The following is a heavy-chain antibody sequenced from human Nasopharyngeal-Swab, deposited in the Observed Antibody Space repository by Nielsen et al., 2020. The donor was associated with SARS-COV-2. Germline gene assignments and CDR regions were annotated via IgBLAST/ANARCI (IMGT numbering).Heavy chain of an antibody. V-gene: IGHV4-4*02. D-gene: IGHD6-13*01. CDR2: IYQSGNT. J-gene: IGHJ6*03. Sequence: WIRQPPGKGLEWIGEIYQSGNTNYNPSLKSRVSISLDKSKNQFSLRLTSVTAADTAVYYCATSGSSVTAGVNMDVWGKGTTVTVSS. CDR3: ATSGSSVTAGVNMDV.